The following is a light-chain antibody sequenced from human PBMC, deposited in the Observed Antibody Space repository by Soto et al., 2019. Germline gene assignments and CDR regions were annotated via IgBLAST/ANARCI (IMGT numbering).Light chain of an antibody. CDR2: ATS. J-gene: IGKJ1*01. CDR1: QNINNY. Sequence: DIQMAQSPSSLSASVGDRVTITCRASQNINNYIAWYQQKPGQAPKLLIYATSTLQTGVPSRFSGSGFGTDFTLIISSLQPEDLATYYCQQIYSSPRAFGQGTKVDIK. V-gene: IGKV1-39*01. CDR3: QQIYSSPRA.